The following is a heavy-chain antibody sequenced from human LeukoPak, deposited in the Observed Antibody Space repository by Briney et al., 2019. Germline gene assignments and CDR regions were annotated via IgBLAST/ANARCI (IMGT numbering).Heavy chain of an antibody. Sequence: GGSLRLSCVASGFTFSNFWMHWVRQAPGKGLEWVANIKEDGNEKYYPDSVKGRFTVSRDNAKNSLYLQMSNLRAEDTAVYFCARGGGLDVWGQGATVTVSS. D-gene: IGHD3-16*01. J-gene: IGHJ6*02. CDR3: ARGGGLDV. V-gene: IGHV3-7*03. CDR1: GFTFSNFW. CDR2: IKEDGNEK.